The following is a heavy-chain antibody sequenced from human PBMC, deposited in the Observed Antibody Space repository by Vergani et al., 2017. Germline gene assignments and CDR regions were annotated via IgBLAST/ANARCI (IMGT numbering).Heavy chain of an antibody. CDR3: AKDKDRWQQLEFAFDI. D-gene: IGHD5-24*01. J-gene: IGHJ3*02. Sequence: QVQLVESGGGVVQPGGSLRLSCAASGCTFSSYGMHWVRQAPGKGLEWVAFIRYDGSNKYYADSVKGRFTISRDNSKNTLYLQMNSLRAEDTAVYYCAKDKDRWQQLEFAFDIWGQGTMVTVSS. CDR2: IRYDGSNK. CDR1: GCTFSSYG. V-gene: IGHV3-30*02.